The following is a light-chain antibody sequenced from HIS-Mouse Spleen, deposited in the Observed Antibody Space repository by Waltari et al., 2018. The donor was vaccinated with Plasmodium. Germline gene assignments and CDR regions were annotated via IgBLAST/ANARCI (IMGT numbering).Light chain of an antibody. Sequence: SYELTQPPSVSVSPGQTARITCSGDALPKKYAYWYQQKSGQAPVLVIYEESKRPSGSPERFVGSSSGTMATLTISGAQVEDEADYYCYSTDSSGNHRVFGGGTKLTVL. CDR2: EES. CDR1: ALPKKY. J-gene: IGLJ3*02. CDR3: YSTDSSGNHRV. V-gene: IGLV3-10*01.